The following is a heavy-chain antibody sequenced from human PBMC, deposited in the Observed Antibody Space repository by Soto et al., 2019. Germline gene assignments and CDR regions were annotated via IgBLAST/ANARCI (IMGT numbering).Heavy chain of an antibody. D-gene: IGHD3-22*01. J-gene: IGHJ4*02. CDR2: IYYSGST. V-gene: IGHV4-31*03. Sequence: PSETLSLTCTVSGGSISSGGYYWSWIRQHPGKGLEWIGYIYYSGSTYYNPSPKSRVTISVDTSKNQFSLKLSSVTAADTAVYYCAMSRYYYDSSGALDWGQGTLVTVS. CDR1: GGSISSGGYY. CDR3: AMSRYYYDSSGALD.